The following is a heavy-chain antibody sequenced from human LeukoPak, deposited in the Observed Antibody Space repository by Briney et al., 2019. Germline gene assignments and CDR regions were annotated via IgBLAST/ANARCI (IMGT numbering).Heavy chain of an antibody. Sequence: GRSLRLSCAASGFTFSSYSMNWVRQAPGKGLEWVSSISSSSSYIYYADSVKGRFTISRDNAKNSLYLQMNSLRAEDTAVYYCARVRYNSGYIFDYWGQGVLVTVSS. D-gene: IGHD5-18*01. CDR1: GFTFSSYS. CDR2: ISSSSSYI. J-gene: IGHJ4*02. V-gene: IGHV3-21*01. CDR3: ARVRYNSGYIFDY.